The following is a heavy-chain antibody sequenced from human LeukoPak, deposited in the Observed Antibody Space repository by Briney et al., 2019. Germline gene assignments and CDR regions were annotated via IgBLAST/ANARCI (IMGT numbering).Heavy chain of an antibody. CDR2: ISPYNGNT. V-gene: IGHV1-18*01. D-gene: IGHD5-24*01. CDR3: AREMATIVNQFDY. CDR1: GYTFTSYG. Sequence: ASVKVSCKASGYTFTSYGSSWVRQAPGQGLEWMGLISPYNGNTNYAQKLQGRVTMTTDTSTTTAYMELRSLRSDDTAVYYCAREMATIVNQFDYWGQGTLVTVSS. J-gene: IGHJ4*02.